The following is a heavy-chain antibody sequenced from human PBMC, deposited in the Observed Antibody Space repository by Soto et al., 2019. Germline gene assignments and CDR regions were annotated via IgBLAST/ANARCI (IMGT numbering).Heavy chain of an antibody. D-gene: IGHD1-20*01. CDR1: GGSISSSNW. CDR3: ASRKEVTGTTTLDY. CDR2: IYHSGST. Sequence: TSETLSLTCAVSGGSISSSNWWSWVRQPPGKGLEWIGEIYHSGSTNYNPSLKSRVTISVDKSKNQFSLKLSSVTAADTAVYYCASRKEVTGTTTLDYWGQGTLVTVSS. V-gene: IGHV4-4*02. J-gene: IGHJ4*02.